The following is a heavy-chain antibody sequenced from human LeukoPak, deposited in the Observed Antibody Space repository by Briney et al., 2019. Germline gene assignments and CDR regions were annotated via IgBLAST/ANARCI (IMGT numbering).Heavy chain of an antibody. V-gene: IGHV1-46*01. Sequence: EASVKVSCKASGYTFTSYYMHWVRQAPGQGLEWMGIINPSGGSTSYAQKFQGRVTMTRDTSTSTVYMELSSLRSEDTAVYYCARTVHIAVADDYYYYYMDVWGKGTTVTISS. CDR2: INPSGGST. CDR1: GYTFTSYY. D-gene: IGHD6-19*01. J-gene: IGHJ6*03. CDR3: ARTVHIAVADDYYYYYMDV.